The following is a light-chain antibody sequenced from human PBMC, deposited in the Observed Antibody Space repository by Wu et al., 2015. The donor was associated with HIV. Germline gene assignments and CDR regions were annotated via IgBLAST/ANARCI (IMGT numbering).Light chain of an antibody. J-gene: IGKJ2*01. CDR2: GVS. CDR3: QQYGSSPYT. Sequence: EIVLRQSPGTLSLSPGERATLSCRASQSVSSTYLGWYQQKPGQAPRLLIYGVSSRATGIPDRFSGSGSGTDFTLTISRLEPEDFAVYYCQQYGSSPYTFGQGTKLEIK. CDR1: QSVSSTY. V-gene: IGKV3-20*01.